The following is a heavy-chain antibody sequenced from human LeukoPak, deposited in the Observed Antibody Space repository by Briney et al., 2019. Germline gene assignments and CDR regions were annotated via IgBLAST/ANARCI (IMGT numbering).Heavy chain of an antibody. CDR3: ARDLGYCSRTSCYRNWFDP. CDR1: GYTFTSYG. J-gene: IGHJ5*02. Sequence: ASVKVSCKASGYTFTSYGISWVRQAPGQGLEWMGWISAYNGNTNYAQKLQGRVTMTTDTSTSTAYMELRSLRSDDTAVYYCARDLGYCSRTSCYRNWFDPWGQGTLVTVSS. D-gene: IGHD2-2*01. V-gene: IGHV1-18*01. CDR2: ISAYNGNT.